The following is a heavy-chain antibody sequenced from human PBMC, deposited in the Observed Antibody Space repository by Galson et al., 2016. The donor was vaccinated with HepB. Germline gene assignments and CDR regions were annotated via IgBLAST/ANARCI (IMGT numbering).Heavy chain of an antibody. CDR3: ARTPGYSGTWYDAFDI. D-gene: IGHD6-13*01. CDR1: GFLVSSSF. J-gene: IGHJ3*02. V-gene: IGHV3-53*01. Sequence: SLRLSCAASGFLVSSSFMSWVRQTPGTGLEWVTVMYPRGDTHYSDSVRGRFTISRDNSKNSLYLQMNSLRAEDTAIYFCARTPGYSGTWYDAFDIWGPGTIVTVSS. CDR2: MYPRGDT.